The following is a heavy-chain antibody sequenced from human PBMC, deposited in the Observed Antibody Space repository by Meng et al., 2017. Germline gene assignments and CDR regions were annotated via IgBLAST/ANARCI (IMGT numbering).Heavy chain of an antibody. Sequence: VRLVESGGGLVQSGGSLRLSCTASGFTFRNYWMHWVRQAPGKGLVWVSRIKPDGTMTVYADSVKGRFTISRDNAKNTLYLQMNSLRSDDTAVYYCARSDWFDPWGQGTVVTVSS. CDR3: ARSDWFDP. CDR1: GFTFRNYW. V-gene: IGHV3-74*01. J-gene: IGHJ5*02. CDR2: IKPDGTMT.